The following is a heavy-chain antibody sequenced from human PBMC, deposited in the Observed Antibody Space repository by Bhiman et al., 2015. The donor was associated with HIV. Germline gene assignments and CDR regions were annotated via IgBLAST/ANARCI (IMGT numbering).Heavy chain of an antibody. J-gene: IGHJ4*02. V-gene: IGHV3-9*01. CDR1: GFTFDDYA. CDR2: LNSDSGTI. Sequence: EVQLVESGGGVVQPGRSLRLSCAASGFTFDDYAMHWVRQAPGKGLEWVSGLNSDSGTIGYADSVKGRFTISRDNAKSSLYLQMSSLRAEDTALYYCVKGLETGLSYGYHYWGQGTLVTVSS. CDR3: VKGLETGLSYGYHY. D-gene: IGHD5-18*01.